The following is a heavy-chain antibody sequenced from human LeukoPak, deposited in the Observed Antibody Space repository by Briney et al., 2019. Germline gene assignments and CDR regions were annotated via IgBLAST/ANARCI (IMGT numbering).Heavy chain of an antibody. Sequence: ASVNVSFKASGYTFTSYDINWVRQATGQGLDWMGWMNPNSGNTGYAQKFQGRVTITRNTSISTAYMELSSLRSEDTAVYYCARRRWGGDYCAFDIWGQGTMVTVSS. CDR2: MNPNSGNT. V-gene: IGHV1-8*03. J-gene: IGHJ3*02. D-gene: IGHD4-17*01. CDR1: GYTFTSYD. CDR3: ARRRWGGDYCAFDI.